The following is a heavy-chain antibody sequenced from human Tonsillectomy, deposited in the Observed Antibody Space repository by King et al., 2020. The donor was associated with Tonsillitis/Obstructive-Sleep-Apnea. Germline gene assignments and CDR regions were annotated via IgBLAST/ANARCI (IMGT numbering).Heavy chain of an antibody. CDR2: ISSSSSTI. J-gene: IGHJ5*02. D-gene: IGHD3-3*01. CDR1: GVTFSSDS. CDR3: ARAWRGDFWSGYSGWFDP. V-gene: IGHV3-48*02. Sequence: VQLVESGGGLVQPGGSLRLSCAASGVTFSSDSMNCVRQAPGKGLEWVSYISSSSSTIYYADSVKGRFTISRDNAKNSLYLQMNSLRDEDTAVYYCARAWRGDFWSGYSGWFDPWGQGTLVTVSS.